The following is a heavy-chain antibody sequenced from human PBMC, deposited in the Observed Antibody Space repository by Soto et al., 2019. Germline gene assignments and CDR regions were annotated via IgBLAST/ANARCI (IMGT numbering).Heavy chain of an antibody. CDR2: VFRSGSV. J-gene: IGHJ4*02. CDR1: GGSMTTGSYF. V-gene: IGHV4-61*01. D-gene: IGHD1-1*01. CDR3: ARARNRYFDY. Sequence: NPSETLSLTCNVSGGSMTTGSYFWSWIRQPPGKGLEWIGYVFRSGSVNYSPSFKSRVTISIDTSKNQFSLMLKSVTAADTAVYFCARARNRYFDYWGQGALVTV.